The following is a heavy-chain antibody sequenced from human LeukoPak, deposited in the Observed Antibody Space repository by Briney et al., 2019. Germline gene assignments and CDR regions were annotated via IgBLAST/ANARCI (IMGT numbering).Heavy chain of an antibody. D-gene: IGHD2-15*01. CDR3: ARDCVGGSCFDY. CDR2: ASGST. Sequence: SETLSLTCTVSGGCTSTYYWSWIRQPAGKGLEWIGHASGSTNYNPSLKSRVAMSVDTSKNQFSLHLSSVTAADTAVYYCARDCVGGSCFDYWGQGTLVTVSS. J-gene: IGHJ4*02. V-gene: IGHV4-4*07. CDR1: GGCTSTYY.